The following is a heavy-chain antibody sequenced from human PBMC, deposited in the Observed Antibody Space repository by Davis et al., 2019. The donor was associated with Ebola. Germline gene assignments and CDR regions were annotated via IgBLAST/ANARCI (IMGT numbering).Heavy chain of an antibody. CDR3: ARAPNYDVLTGTSSYYFDY. CDR1: GYIFTSYG. J-gene: IGHJ4*02. Sequence: ASVNVSCKPSGYIFTSYGLVWVRQAPGLGLEWMGWISAFNTNTNFAQKFQGRVTVSKDTSTNTAYMDLRSLTSDDTAIYYCARAPNYDVLTGTSSYYFDYWGQGTLGTVAS. CDR2: ISAFNTNT. V-gene: IGHV1-18*04. D-gene: IGHD3-9*01.